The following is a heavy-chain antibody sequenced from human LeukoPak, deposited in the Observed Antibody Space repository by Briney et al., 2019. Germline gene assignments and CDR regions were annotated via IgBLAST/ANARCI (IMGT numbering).Heavy chain of an antibody. V-gene: IGHV3-21*01. D-gene: IGHD6-19*01. CDR1: GFTFSAYN. Sequence: PGGSLRLSCAASGFTFSAYNMNWVRRTPGKGLEWVSSITTSSSYMFYADSVRGRFTISRDNAKNTLYLQMNSLRAEDTAVYYCARDTPGYSSGWPIYYYYYYMDVWGKGTTVTISS. J-gene: IGHJ6*03. CDR3: ARDTPGYSSGWPIYYYYYYMDV. CDR2: ITTSSSYM.